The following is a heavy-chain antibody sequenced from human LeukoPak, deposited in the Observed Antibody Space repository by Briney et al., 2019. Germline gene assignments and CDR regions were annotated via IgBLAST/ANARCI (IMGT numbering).Heavy chain of an antibody. J-gene: IGHJ4*02. V-gene: IGHV1-2*02. CDR2: INPDSGGT. CDR3: ARVDDRGHYYDSSGPRKLFDY. Sequence: GASVKVSCKASGYTFTGYYIHWVRRAPGQGLEWMGWINPDSGGTNYAQKFQGRVTMTRDTSIRTAYMELSRLRSDDTAVYYCARVDDRGHYYDSSGPRKLFDYWGQGTLVTVSS. D-gene: IGHD3-22*01. CDR1: GYTFTGYY.